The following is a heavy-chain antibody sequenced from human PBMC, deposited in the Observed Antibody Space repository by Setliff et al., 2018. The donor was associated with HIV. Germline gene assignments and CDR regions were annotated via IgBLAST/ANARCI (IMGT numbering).Heavy chain of an antibody. J-gene: IGHJ6*02. D-gene: IGHD2-2*01. CDR3: ARRRTSSTSVTGMDV. CDR1: GFTFSSYA. Sequence: GGSLRLSCAASGFTFSSYAMSWVRQAPGKGLEWVSAISGGGGGTYYVDSVKGRFTISRDNAKNSLYLQMTSLRAEDTAVYYCARRRTSSTSVTGMDVWGQGTTVTVSS. CDR2: ISGGGGGT. V-gene: IGHV3-23*01.